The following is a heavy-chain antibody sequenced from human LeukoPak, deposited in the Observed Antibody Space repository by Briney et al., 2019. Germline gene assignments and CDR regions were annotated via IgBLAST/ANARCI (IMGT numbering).Heavy chain of an antibody. CDR2: IYPGDSDT. CDR1: GYSFTSYW. Sequence: GESLKISCKGSGYSFTSYWIGWVRQMPGKGLEWMGIIYPGDSDTRYSPSFQGQVTISADKSISTAYLQWSSLKASDTAMYYCASILLDYYDSSGYYAYFDYWGQGTLVTVSS. J-gene: IGHJ4*02. CDR3: ASILLDYYDSSGYYAYFDY. V-gene: IGHV5-51*01. D-gene: IGHD3-22*01.